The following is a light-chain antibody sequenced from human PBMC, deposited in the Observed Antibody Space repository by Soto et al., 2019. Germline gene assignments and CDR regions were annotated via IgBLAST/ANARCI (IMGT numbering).Light chain of an antibody. CDR3: QQYGSSGT. CDR1: QSIGLA. Sequence: ESVLTKSPATLSLSPGERSTLSCRASQSIGLAIAWYQRKPGQAPRLLIYGASSRATGIPDRFSGSGSGTDFTLTISRLETEDFAVYYCQQYGSSGTFGQGTKVDIK. V-gene: IGKV3-20*01. J-gene: IGKJ1*01. CDR2: GAS.